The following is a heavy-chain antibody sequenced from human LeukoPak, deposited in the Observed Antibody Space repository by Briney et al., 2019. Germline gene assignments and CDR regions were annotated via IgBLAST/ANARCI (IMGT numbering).Heavy chain of an antibody. V-gene: IGHV3-43*02. CDR1: GFTFDDYA. J-gene: IGHJ6*03. D-gene: IGHD6-19*01. Sequence: GGSLRLSCAASGFTFDDYAMHWVRQAPGKGLEWVSLISGDSGSTYYADSVKGRFTISRDNSKNSLYLQMNSLRTEDTALYYCARDGVAVAGNYYYYYMDVWGKGTTVTVSS. CDR2: ISGDSGST. CDR3: ARDGVAVAGNYYYYYMDV.